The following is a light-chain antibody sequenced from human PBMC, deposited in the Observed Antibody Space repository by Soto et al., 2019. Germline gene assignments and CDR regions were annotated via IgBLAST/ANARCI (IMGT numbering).Light chain of an antibody. CDR3: QQYGVTPPNT. CDR1: QLVRSTY. J-gene: IGKJ4*01. V-gene: IGKV3-20*01. CDR2: GAS. Sequence: EIVLTQSPGTLSRSPGERATLSCRASQLVRSTYLAWFQQKPGQAPRLRIYGASTWATSIPDRFSCSGSGTDFTLTISGLEPEGFALYYVQQYGVTPPNTFGGGTKVEV.